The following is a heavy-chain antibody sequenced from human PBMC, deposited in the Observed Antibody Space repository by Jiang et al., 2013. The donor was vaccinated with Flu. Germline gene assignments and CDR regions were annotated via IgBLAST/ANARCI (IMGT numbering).Heavy chain of an antibody. CDR3: ARESGSSGWCSD. J-gene: IGHJ4*02. CDR2: INTNTGIP. Sequence: QSGSELKKPGASVKVSCMASRDTFSSYAINWVRQAPGQGLEWMGWINTNTGIPTYAQGFTGRFVFSLDFSLDTSVSTAYLQISSLKAEDTAVYYCARESGSSGWCSDWGQGTLVTVSS. V-gene: IGHV7-4-1*02. CDR1: RDTFSSYA. D-gene: IGHD6-19*01.